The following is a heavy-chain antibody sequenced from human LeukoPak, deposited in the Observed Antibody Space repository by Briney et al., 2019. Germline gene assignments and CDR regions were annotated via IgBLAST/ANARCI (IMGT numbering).Heavy chain of an antibody. Sequence: GGSLRLSCAASGFTFCSSWMSWGRQAPGKGLEWVANIKQDGSEKYYVDSINRRFTISRDNVKNLLFLQMNSLRAEDTAVYYCAREDRWGQGTLVTVSS. CDR3: AREDR. CDR2: IKQDGSEK. J-gene: IGHJ4*02. CDR1: GFTFCSSW. V-gene: IGHV3-7*05.